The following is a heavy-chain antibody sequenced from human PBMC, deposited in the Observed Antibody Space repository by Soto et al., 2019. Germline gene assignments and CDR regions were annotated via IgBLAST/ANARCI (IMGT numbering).Heavy chain of an antibody. CDR2: INHSGST. D-gene: IGHD6-19*01. V-gene: IGHV4-34*01. J-gene: IGHJ6*03. CDR1: GGSFSGYY. Sequence: SETLSLTCAVYGGSFSGYYWSWIRQPPGKGLEWIGEINHSGSTNYNPSLKSRVTISVDTSKNQFSLKLSSVTAADTAVYYCARVGIAVAGDYYYYMDVWGKGTTVTVSS. CDR3: ARVGIAVAGDYYYYMDV.